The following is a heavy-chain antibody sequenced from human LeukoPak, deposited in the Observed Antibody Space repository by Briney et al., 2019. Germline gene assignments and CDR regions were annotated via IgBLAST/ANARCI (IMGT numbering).Heavy chain of an antibody. V-gene: IGHV3-23*01. CDR1: GSTFSNYA. D-gene: IGHD3-22*01. Sequence: GGSLRLSCAASGSTFSNYAMSWVRQAPGKGLEWVSAISGSGGRTYYADSVKGRFTISRDNSKDTLYLQMNSLRAEDTAVYYCAKGPYYYDSSGYSRRWFDPWGQGTLVTVSS. J-gene: IGHJ5*02. CDR3: AKGPYYYDSSGYSRRWFDP. CDR2: ISGSGGRT.